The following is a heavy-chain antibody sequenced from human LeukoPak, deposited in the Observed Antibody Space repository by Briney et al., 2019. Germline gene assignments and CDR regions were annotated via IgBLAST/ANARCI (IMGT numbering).Heavy chain of an antibody. V-gene: IGHV3-64*01. CDR2: ISSNGGST. Sequence: GGSLRLSCAASGFTFSSYAMHWVRQAPGKGLEYVSAISSNGGSTYYANSVKGRFTISRDNSKNTLYLQMNSLRAEDTAVYYCARGGNSGSSDYWGQGTLVTVSS. CDR1: GFTFSSYA. D-gene: IGHD4-23*01. J-gene: IGHJ4*02. CDR3: ARGGNSGSSDY.